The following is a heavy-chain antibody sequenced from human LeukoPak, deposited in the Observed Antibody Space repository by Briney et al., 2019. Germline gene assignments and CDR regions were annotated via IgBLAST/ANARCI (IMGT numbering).Heavy chain of an antibody. D-gene: IGHD3-16*01. CDR1: GGTFSSYA. CDR3: ARGAPGGEVDY. Sequence: ASVTVSCKSSGGTFSSYAISWVRQAPGQGLEWMGRIIPIFGIANYAQKFQGRVTITADKSTSTAYMELRSLRSEDTAVYYCARGAPGGEVDYWGQGTLVTVSS. V-gene: IGHV1-69*04. CDR2: IIPIFGIA. J-gene: IGHJ4*02.